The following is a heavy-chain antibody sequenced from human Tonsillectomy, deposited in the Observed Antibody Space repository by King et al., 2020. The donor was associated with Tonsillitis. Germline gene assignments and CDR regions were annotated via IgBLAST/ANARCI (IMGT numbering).Heavy chain of an antibody. D-gene: IGHD3-10*01. J-gene: IGHJ4*02. CDR3: TRHGDYYLDY. Sequence: VQLVESGGGLVQPGGSLRLSCAASGFIFSGNWMSWVRQAPGKGLEWVASIQQDGNERYYVDSVKGRFTISRDNAKNSLYLQMNSLRAEDTAVYYCTRHGDYYLDYGGQGTLVTISS. CDR2: IQQDGNER. CDR1: GFIFSGNW. V-gene: IGHV3-7*01.